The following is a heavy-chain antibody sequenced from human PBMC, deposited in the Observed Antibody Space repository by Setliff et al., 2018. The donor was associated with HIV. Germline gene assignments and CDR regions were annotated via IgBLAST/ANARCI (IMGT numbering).Heavy chain of an antibody. CDR3: ARESLNLGELSSNPDASDI. D-gene: IGHD3-16*02. V-gene: IGHV4-30-4*08. CDR1: GGSINRGDYY. Sequence: LSLTCTVSGGSINRGDYYCTWIRQSPGKGLEFIGYIFYNGNTYYNPSLRSRVAISIDTSKNQFSLSLRSVTAADTAVYYCARESLNLGELSSNPDASDIWGQGTMVTVSS. J-gene: IGHJ3*02. CDR2: IFYNGNT.